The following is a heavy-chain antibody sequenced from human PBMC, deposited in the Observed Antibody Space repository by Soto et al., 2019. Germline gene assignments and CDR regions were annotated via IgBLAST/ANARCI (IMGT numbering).Heavy chain of an antibody. CDR2: IIPILGIA. Sequence: QVQLVQSGAEVKKPGSSVKVSCKASGGTFSSYTISWVRQAPGQGLEWMGRIIPILGIANYAQKFKGRVTITADKSTSTAYMELSSLRSEDTAVYYCARHYGDYHAGYFQHWGQGTLVTVSS. V-gene: IGHV1-69*02. J-gene: IGHJ1*01. CDR1: GGTFSSYT. CDR3: ARHYGDYHAGYFQH. D-gene: IGHD4-17*01.